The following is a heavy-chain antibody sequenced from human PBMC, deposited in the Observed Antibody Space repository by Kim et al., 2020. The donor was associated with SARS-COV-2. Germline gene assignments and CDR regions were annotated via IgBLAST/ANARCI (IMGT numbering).Heavy chain of an antibody. D-gene: IGHD5-18*01. CDR3: ARDGYSYGYGSIDY. Sequence: VKVSFKASGGTFSSYAISWVRQAPGQGLEWMGGIIPIFGTANYAQKFQGRVTITADESTSTAYMELSSLRSEDTAVYYCARDGYSYGYGSIDYWGQGTLVTVSS. J-gene: IGHJ4*02. CDR1: GGTFSSYA. V-gene: IGHV1-69*01. CDR2: IIPIFGTA.